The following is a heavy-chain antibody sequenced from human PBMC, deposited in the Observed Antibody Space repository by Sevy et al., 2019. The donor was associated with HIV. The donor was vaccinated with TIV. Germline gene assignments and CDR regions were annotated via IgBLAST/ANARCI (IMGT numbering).Heavy chain of an antibody. V-gene: IGHV3-72*01. CDR2: IRNKADSYTT. Sequence: GGSLRLSCAASGFILSDHYMEWVRQAPGKGLEWVGRIRNKADSYTTEDAASVKGRFTISRDDSKNSLYLLMNSLKTEDTAVYYCATHAGIAAAGRVFDYWGQGSLVTVSS. CDR1: GFILSDHY. J-gene: IGHJ4*02. D-gene: IGHD6-13*01. CDR3: ATHAGIAAAGRVFDY.